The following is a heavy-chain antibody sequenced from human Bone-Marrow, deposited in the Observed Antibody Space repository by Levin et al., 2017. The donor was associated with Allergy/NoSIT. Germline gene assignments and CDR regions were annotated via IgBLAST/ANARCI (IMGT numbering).Heavy chain of an antibody. J-gene: IGHJ4*02. CDR1: GASIRNSY. CDR2: VYDSGGT. CDR3: ANAPPVVAGSLYLH. V-gene: IGHV4-59*01. Sequence: SQTLSLTCSVSGASIRNSYWSWIRQPPGRGLEWLGYVYDSGGTNYSPSLESRVAISLDTSKKQFSLKLTSVTAADTAIYYCANAPPVVAGSLYLHWGQGILVTVSS. D-gene: IGHD2-21*01.